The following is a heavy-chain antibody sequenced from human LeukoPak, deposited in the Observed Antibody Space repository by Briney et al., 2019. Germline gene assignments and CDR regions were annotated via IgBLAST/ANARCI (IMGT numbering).Heavy chain of an antibody. CDR3: VKDVSSNWYSFDH. V-gene: IGHV3-20*04. D-gene: IGHD1-1*01. CDR2: INWAGTNT. J-gene: IGHJ4*02. CDR1: GGTIGDYG. Sequence: PGGSLRLFCAASGGTIGDYGMSWVRQAPGKGLEWVSGINWAGTNTFYAESVKGRFTISRDTAENSLFLQMNSLRDDDTAFYYCVKDVSSNWYSFDHWGQGTLVTVSS.